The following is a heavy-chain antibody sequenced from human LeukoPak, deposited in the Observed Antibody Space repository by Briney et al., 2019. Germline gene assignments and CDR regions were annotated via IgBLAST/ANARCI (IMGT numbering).Heavy chain of an antibody. D-gene: IGHD3-10*01. J-gene: IGHJ4*02. Sequence: GGSLRLSCAASGFTFDDYGMSWVRQAPGKGLEWVSGINWNGGSTGYADSVKGRLTISRDNAKNSLYLQMNSLRAEDTALYYCAREVEVLVTMVRGAVDYWGQGTLVTVSS. V-gene: IGHV3-20*04. CDR3: AREVEVLVTMVRGAVDY. CDR2: INWNGGST. CDR1: GFTFDDYG.